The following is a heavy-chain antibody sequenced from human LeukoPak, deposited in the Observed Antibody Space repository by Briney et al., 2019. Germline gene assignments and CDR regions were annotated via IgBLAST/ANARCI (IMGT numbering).Heavy chain of an antibody. CDR1: GGSISSGGYS. CDR3: ARQLVRYWYFDL. Sequence: PSETLSLTCAVSGGSISSGGYSWSWIRQPPGKGLEWIGYIYHSGSTYYNPSLKSRVTISVDRSKNQFSLKLSSVAAADTAVYYCARQLVRYWYFDLWGRGTLVTVSS. D-gene: IGHD6-13*01. V-gene: IGHV4-30-2*01. CDR2: IYHSGST. J-gene: IGHJ2*01.